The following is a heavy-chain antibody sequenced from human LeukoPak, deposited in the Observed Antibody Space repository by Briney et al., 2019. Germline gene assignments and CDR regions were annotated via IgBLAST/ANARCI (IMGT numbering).Heavy chain of an antibody. V-gene: IGHV3-74*01. D-gene: IGHD2-15*01. CDR3: ARRVVVVAATPYWFDP. CDR1: GFTFSSYW. CDR2: INSDGSST. Sequence: GGSLRLPCAASGFTFSSYWMHWVRQAPGKGLVWVSRINSDGSSTSYADSVKGRFTISRGNAKNTLYLQMNSLRAEDTAVYYCARRVVVVAATPYWFDPWGQGTLVTVSS. J-gene: IGHJ5*02.